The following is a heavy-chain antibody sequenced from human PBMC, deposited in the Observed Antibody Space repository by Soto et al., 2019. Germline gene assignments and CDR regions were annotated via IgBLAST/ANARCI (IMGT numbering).Heavy chain of an antibody. J-gene: IGHJ4*02. D-gene: IGHD6-19*01. CDR1: GFTFSSYS. CDR2: INSGSSAI. Sequence: EVPVVESGGGVVQPGGSLRLSCAASGFTFSSYSMNWVRQAPGKGLEWVSYINSGSSAIYYADAVKGRFTISRDNAKNSLYLQMNSLRAEDTAVDYCARDGLTGYTSGWAGGDYWGQGTLVTVSS. CDR3: ARDGLTGYTSGWAGGDY. V-gene: IGHV3-48*01.